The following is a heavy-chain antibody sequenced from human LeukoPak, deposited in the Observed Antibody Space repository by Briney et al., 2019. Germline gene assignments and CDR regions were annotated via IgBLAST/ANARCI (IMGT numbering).Heavy chain of an antibody. CDR2: IRQDGGEK. J-gene: IGHJ4*01. D-gene: IGHD6-13*01. V-gene: IGHV3-7*01. CDR1: GFTFTDYW. CDR3: ARDETAPGLYFDL. Sequence: GGSLRLSCAVSGFTFTDYWMNWVRQAPGKGLEWVASIRQDGGEKSYVDSVKGRFTISRDNTKNSLYLQMSSLWAEDTAVYYCARDETAPGLYFDLWGRGTLVTVSS.